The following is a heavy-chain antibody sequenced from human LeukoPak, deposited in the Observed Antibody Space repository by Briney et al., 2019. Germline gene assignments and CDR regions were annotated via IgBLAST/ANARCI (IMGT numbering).Heavy chain of an antibody. D-gene: IGHD6-6*01. J-gene: IGHJ4*02. CDR2: INHSGSS. V-gene: IGHV4-34*01. Sequence: SETLSLTCAVYGGSFSGYYWSWLRQPPGKGLEWIGEINHSGSSNYNASLKSRVTISVDTSKNQFSLKLSSVTAADTAVYYCARGHLLRIAALGYWGQGTLVTVSS. CDR3: ARGHLLRIAALGY. CDR1: GGSFSGYY.